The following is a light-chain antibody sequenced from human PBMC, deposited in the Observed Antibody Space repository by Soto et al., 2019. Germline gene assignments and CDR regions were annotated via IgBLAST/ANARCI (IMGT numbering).Light chain of an antibody. J-gene: IGKJ1*01. CDR2: KAS. Sequence: LQMTQSPSTLSASVGDRVAITCRASQSIGIWLAWYQKKPGKAPRFLVYKASTLQTGVPSRFSGSGSGTEFTLTISSLQPDDFATYYCQQYNDYSWTFGQGTKVEIQ. V-gene: IGKV1-5*03. CDR1: QSIGIW. CDR3: QQYNDYSWT.